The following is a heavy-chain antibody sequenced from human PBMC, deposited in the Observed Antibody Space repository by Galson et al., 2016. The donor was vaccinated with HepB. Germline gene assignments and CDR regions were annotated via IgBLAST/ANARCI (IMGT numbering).Heavy chain of an antibody. CDR3: SRAQIVIVPVYTYFGLNI. V-gene: IGHV3-43*02. J-gene: IGHJ6*02. CDR1: GFTFDDYA. D-gene: IGHD2/OR15-2a*01. Sequence: SLRLSCAASGFTFDDYAMHWVRQTPQKGLEWVSLISQDGTFYAYSVKGRFTISRDNSNNTLYLQMTSLRVEDTAIYFCSRAQIVIVPVYTYFGLNIWGQGTTVTVSS. CDR2: ISQDGT.